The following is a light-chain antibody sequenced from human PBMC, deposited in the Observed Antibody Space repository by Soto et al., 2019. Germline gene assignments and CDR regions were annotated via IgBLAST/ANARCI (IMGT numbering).Light chain of an antibody. Sequence: EIVLTQSPDTLSLSPGERATLSCRASQSVSSSYLAWYQQTPGQAPRLLIYGTSNRATGIPDRFSGSGSGTDFPLTISRLEPEDFAVYYCQQYGNSRWTFGQGTKVDI. CDR3: QQYGNSRWT. V-gene: IGKV3-20*01. CDR1: QSVSSSY. J-gene: IGKJ1*01. CDR2: GTS.